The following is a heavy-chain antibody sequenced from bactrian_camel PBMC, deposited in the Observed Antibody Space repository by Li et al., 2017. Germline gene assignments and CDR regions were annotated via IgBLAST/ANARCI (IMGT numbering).Heavy chain of an antibody. D-gene: IGHD5*01. J-gene: IGHJ4*01. Sequence: DVQLVESGGGSVQVGGSLNLSCAATGMSASSMCMAWIRQVPGKEREGVATIVTGYGGKWYDSSVKGRFTISRDRTKNSIYLQMNSLLPEDTAMYYCASEGGIWSQCLKLPWSEYRNRGQGTQVTVS. CDR1: GMSASSMC. V-gene: IGHV3S40*01. CDR2: IVTGYGGK. CDR3: ASEGGIWSQCLKLPWSEYRN.